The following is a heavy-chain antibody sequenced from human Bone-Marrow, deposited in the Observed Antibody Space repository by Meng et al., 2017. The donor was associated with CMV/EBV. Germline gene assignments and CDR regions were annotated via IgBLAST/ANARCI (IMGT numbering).Heavy chain of an antibody. V-gene: IGHV4-39*01. CDR3: ARHLSLGYPGRAWVDP. CDR1: GGSISSSSYY. CDR2: IYYSGST. D-gene: IGHD2-15*01. J-gene: IGHJ5*02. Sequence: GSLRLSCPVPGGSISSSSYYWGWIRQPPGKGLEWIGSIYYSGSTYYNPSLKSRVTISVDTSKNQFSLKLSSVTAADTAVYYCARHLSLGYPGRAWVDPWGQGTLVTVSS.